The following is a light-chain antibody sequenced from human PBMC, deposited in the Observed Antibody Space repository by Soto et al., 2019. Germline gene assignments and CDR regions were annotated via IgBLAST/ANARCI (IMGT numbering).Light chain of an antibody. CDR3: SSYTSSSTYV. V-gene: IGLV2-14*01. CDR1: SSDVGGYNY. J-gene: IGLJ1*01. Sequence: QPVVTQPASVSGSPGQSITISCTGTSSDVGGYNYVSWYQQHPGKAPKLMIYEVSSRPSGVSNRFSGSKSGNTASLTISGLQAEDEADYYCSSYTSSSTYVFGTGTKLTVL. CDR2: EVS.